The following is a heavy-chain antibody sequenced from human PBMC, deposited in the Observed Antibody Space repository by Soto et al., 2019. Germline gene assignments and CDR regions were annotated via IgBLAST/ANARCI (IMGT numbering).Heavy chain of an antibody. Sequence: SVKVSCKASGFTFTSSAFQWVRQARGQRREWIGWIAVGSGYTNYAQRFQDRVTLTRDMSTATTYMELSRLTSEDTAIYYRAADATAWQQMVPSDYWGQGTLVTVSS. CDR3: AADATAWQQMVPSDY. D-gene: IGHD2-8*01. CDR1: GFTFTSSA. CDR2: IAVGSGYT. V-gene: IGHV1-58*01. J-gene: IGHJ4*02.